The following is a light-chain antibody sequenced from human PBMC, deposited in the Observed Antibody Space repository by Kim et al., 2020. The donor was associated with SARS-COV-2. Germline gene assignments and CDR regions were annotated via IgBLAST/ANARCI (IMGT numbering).Light chain of an antibody. CDR3: QSADSSDTFWV. Sequence: PGQTARITCSGGALPKQYAYWCRRKPGQAPGLVIYKDTERPSGIPERFSGSTSGTTVTLTISGVQAEDEADYYCQSADSSDTFWVFGGGTQLTVL. CDR1: ALPKQY. V-gene: IGLV3-25*03. CDR2: KDT. J-gene: IGLJ3*02.